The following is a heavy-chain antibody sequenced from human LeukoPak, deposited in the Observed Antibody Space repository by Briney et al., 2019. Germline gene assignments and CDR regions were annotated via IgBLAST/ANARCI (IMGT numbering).Heavy chain of an antibody. D-gene: IGHD6-19*01. CDR1: GYTFTGYY. CDR2: INPNSGGT. Sequence: GASVKVSCKASGYTFTGYYMHWVRQAPGQGLEWMGWINPNSGGTNYAQKFQGRVTITRDMSTSTAYMELSSLRSEDTAVYYCARVDSSGWYYFDYWGQGTLVTVSS. J-gene: IGHJ4*02. CDR3: ARVDSSGWYYFDY. V-gene: IGHV1-2*02.